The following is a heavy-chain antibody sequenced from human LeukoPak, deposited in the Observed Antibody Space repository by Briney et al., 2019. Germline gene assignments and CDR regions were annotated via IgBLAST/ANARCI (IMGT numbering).Heavy chain of an antibody. CDR3: VKDLTGTWSFDY. CDR1: GFIFSNHF. J-gene: IGHJ4*01. CDR2: IGPNGAST. Sequence: GGSLRLSCLTYGFIFSNHFMHWVRQAPGEGLGYVSSIGPNGASTLYADSVKDRFTISRDNSRNALYVQLTSLRLEDTALYYCVKDLTGTWSFDYWGQGTLVTVSS. V-gene: IGHV3-64*03. D-gene: IGHD3-9*01.